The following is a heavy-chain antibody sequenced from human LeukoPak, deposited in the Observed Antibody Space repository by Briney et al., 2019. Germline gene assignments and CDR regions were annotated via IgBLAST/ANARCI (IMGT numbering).Heavy chain of an antibody. J-gene: IGHJ6*02. V-gene: IGHV1-18*01. D-gene: IGHD3-10*01. Sequence: GASVKVSCKASGYTFTSYGISWVRQAPGQGLEWMGWISAYNGNTNYAQKLQGRVTMTTGTSTSTAYMELRSLRSDDTAVYYCARDFPRYGSGSHPWYYGMDVWGQGTTVTVSS. CDR2: ISAYNGNT. CDR1: GYTFTSYG. CDR3: ARDFPRYGSGSHPWYYGMDV.